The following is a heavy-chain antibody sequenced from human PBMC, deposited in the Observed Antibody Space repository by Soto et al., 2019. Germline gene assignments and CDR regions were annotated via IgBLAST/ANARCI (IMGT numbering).Heavy chain of an antibody. J-gene: IGHJ6*02. D-gene: IGHD3-22*01. CDR1: GFTFSNAW. CDR2: IKSKTDGGTI. V-gene: IGHV3-15*07. CDR3: PTVYDPYSYGMDV. Sequence: EVQLVESGGGLVKPGGSLRLSCAASGFTFSNAWMNWVRQAPGKGLEWVGRIKSKTDGGTIDYAAPVKGRFTISRDDSKNTLYLQINSLKPEDTAVYYCPTVYDPYSYGMDVWGQGTTVTVSS.